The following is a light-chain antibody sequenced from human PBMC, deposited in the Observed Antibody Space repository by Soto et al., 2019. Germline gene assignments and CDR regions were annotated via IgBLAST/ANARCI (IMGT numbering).Light chain of an antibody. J-gene: IGLJ1*01. V-gene: IGLV2-11*01. Sequence: QSALAQPRPVSGSPGQSVTVSCIGTSSDVGDYNSVSWYQQHPGKAPKLMIYDVSKRPSGVPDRFSGSKSGNTASLTISGLQAEDEADYYCCSYVGGYSYVFGIGTKVTVL. CDR1: SSDVGDYNS. CDR3: CSYVGGYSYV. CDR2: DVS.